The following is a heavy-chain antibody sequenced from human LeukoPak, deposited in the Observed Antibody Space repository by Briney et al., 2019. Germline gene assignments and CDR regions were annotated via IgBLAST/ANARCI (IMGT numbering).Heavy chain of an antibody. CDR2: ISGYNGNT. D-gene: IGHD6-13*01. J-gene: IGHJ4*02. CDR3: ARYLIAATGSVDYFDY. V-gene: IGHV1-18*01. Sequence: ASAKVSCKASGYTFTSYGISWVRQAPGQGLEWMGWISGYNGNTNYAQKFQGRVTMTTDTSTSTAYMELRSLRSDDTAVYYCARYLIAATGSVDYFDYWGRGTLVTVSS. CDR1: GYTFTSYG.